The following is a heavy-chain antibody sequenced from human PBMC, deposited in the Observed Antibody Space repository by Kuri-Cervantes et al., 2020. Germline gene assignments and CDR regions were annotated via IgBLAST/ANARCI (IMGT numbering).Heavy chain of an antibody. CDR2: ISGSGGST. D-gene: IGHD2-21*02. Sequence: GGSLRLSCAASGFTFSSYAMSWVRQAPGKGLEWVSAISGSGGSTYYADSVKGRFTISRDNSKNSLYLQMNSLRAEDTAVYYCARQAYCGGDCTNDAFDIWGQGTMVTVSS. J-gene: IGHJ3*02. CDR3: ARQAYCGGDCTNDAFDI. CDR1: GFTFSSYA. V-gene: IGHV3-23*01.